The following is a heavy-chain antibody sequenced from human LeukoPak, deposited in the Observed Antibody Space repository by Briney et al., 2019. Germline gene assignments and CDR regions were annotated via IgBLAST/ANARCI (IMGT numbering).Heavy chain of an antibody. V-gene: IGHV3-7*01. CDR1: GFTFSSFW. CDR3: ASWGEGALDN. Sequence: GGSLRLSCAASGFTFSSFWMSWVRQAPGKGLEWVANIKQDGSEKYYVDSVKGRFTISRDNAKKSLYLQMNSLRVEDTGVYYCASWGEGALDNWGQGTLVTVSS. D-gene: IGHD1-26*01. CDR2: IKQDGSEK. J-gene: IGHJ4*02.